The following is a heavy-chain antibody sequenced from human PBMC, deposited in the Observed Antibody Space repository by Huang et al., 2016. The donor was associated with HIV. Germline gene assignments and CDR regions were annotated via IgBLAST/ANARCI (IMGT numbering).Heavy chain of an antibody. CDR3: ARASWYEPRSWYFGL. D-gene: IGHD6-13*01. Sequence: QVQLQQWGAGLLKPSETLSLTCAVYGGSVRGHYWSWIRQPPGKGLEWIAEINDNGYTNYNPSLKSRVTISVHTSRKQFSRKLNSVTAADAAVYYCARASWYEPRSWYFGLWGRGTLVTVSS. CDR2: INDNGYT. CDR1: GGSVRGHY. V-gene: IGHV4-34*01. J-gene: IGHJ2*01.